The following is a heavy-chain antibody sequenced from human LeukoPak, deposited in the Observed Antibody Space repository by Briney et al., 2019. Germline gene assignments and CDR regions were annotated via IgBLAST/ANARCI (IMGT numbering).Heavy chain of an antibody. CDR1: GFTFSGSW. V-gene: IGHV3-7*01. J-gene: IGHJ4*02. D-gene: IGHD3-16*01. CDR3: AGDGRGGYLDY. CDR2: IKQDGSEK. Sequence: GGSLRLSCAASGFTFSGSWMSWVRQAPGKGLEWVANIKQDGSEKYYVDSVKGRFTISRDNGKKSLFLQVNSLRAEDTAVYYCAGDGRGGYLDYWGQGTLVTVSS.